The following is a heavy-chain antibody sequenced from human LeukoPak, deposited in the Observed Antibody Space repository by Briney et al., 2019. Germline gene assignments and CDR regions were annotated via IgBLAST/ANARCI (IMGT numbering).Heavy chain of an antibody. CDR1: GDTFTSYD. D-gene: IGHD5-18*01. V-gene: IGHV1-8*03. Sequence: VASVKVSCKVSGDTFTSYDINWVRQATGQGLEWMGWMNPNSGNTGYAQKFQGRVTITRNTSISTAYMELSSLRSEDTAVYYCARAGGYSYGLDYWGQGTLVTVSS. J-gene: IGHJ4*02. CDR2: MNPNSGNT. CDR3: ARAGGYSYGLDY.